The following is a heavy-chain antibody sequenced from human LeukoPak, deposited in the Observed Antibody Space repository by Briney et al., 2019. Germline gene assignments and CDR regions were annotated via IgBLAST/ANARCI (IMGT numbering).Heavy chain of an antibody. J-gene: IGHJ4*02. CDR3: ARGYDFWSYYLIT. V-gene: IGHV3-11*01. D-gene: IGHD3-3*01. CDR2: INNGGGPI. Sequence: KSGGSLRLSRAASGFTFSDSYLTWIRQAPGKGLEWVSYINNGGGPIHYADSVKGRFTISWDNAKKSLYLQMNSLRAEDTAVYYCARGYDFWSYYLITWGQGTLVTVSS. CDR1: GFTFSDSY.